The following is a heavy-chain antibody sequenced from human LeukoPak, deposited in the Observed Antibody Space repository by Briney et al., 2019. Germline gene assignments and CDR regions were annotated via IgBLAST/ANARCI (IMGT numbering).Heavy chain of an antibody. V-gene: IGHV1-69*08. Sequence: SVKVSCKASGGTFNTYSITWVRQAPGQGLEWMGRIIPILDAADSAQKFQGRVTITADKSTSTAYMELISLRSQDTAVYYCARDNVYSRVGYWGQGTLVTVSS. CDR3: ARDNVYSRVGY. D-gene: IGHD6-13*01. CDR1: GGTFNTYS. CDR2: IIPILDAA. J-gene: IGHJ4*02.